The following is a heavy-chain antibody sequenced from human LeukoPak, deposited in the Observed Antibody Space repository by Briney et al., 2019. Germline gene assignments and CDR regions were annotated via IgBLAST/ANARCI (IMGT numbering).Heavy chain of an antibody. Sequence: GGSLRLSCAASGFTFSNSAMNWIRQSPGKGLEWVSFISGYSVTTYYADSVQGRFTVSRDNSKKTLYLQMHNLRDEDTAIYYCAKHYGDYFLDFWGQGTLVTVSS. CDR1: GFTFSNSA. J-gene: IGHJ4*02. D-gene: IGHD4-17*01. CDR3: AKHYGDYFLDF. V-gene: IGHV3-23*01. CDR2: ISGYSVTT.